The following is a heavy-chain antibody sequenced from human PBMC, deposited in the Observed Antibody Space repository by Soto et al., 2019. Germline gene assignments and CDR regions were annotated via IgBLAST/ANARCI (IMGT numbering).Heavy chain of an antibody. J-gene: IGHJ6*03. CDR1: GGTFSSYA. CDR2: IIPIFGTA. CDR3: ARGTRSAVAGTSFFYYYYMDV. V-gene: IGHV1-69*05. Sequence: GASVKVSCKASGGTFSSYAISWVRQAPGQGLEWMGGIIPIFGTANYAQKFQGRVTMTRNASTSTAYMELSSLRSEDTAVYYCARGTRSAVAGTSFFYYYYMDVWGKATTVTVSS. D-gene: IGHD6-19*01.